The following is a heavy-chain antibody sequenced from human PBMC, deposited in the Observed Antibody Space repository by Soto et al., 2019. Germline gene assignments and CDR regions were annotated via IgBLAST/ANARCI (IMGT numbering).Heavy chain of an antibody. V-gene: IGHV3-23*01. CDR3: AKRAGGSSGHFDY. J-gene: IGHJ4*02. Sequence: GSLRLSCAASGFTFSSYAMNWVRQAPGKGLEWVSGISVGGGNTYYADSVKGRFTISRDNSQNTLYLQMNSLRAEDTAVYFCAKRAGGSSGHFDYWGQGTLVTVSS. CDR2: ISVGGGNT. D-gene: IGHD6-19*01. CDR1: GFTFSSYA.